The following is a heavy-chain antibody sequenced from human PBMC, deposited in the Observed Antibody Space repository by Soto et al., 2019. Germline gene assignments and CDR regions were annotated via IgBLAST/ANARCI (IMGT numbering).Heavy chain of an antibody. D-gene: IGHD3-16*02. CDR3: ARVAGVGVFVS. J-gene: IGHJ5*02. CDR2: IYYSGST. Sequence: SETLSLTCTVSGGSISSSSYYWGWIRQPPGKGLEWIGSIYYSGSTYYNPSLKSRVTISVDTSKNQFSLKLSSVTAADTAVYYCARVAGVGVFVSWGQGTLVTVSS. V-gene: IGHV4-39*01. CDR1: GGSISSSSYY.